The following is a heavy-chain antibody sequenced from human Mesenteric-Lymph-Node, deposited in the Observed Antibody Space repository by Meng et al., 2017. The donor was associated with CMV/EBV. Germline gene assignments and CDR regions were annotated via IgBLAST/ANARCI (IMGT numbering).Heavy chain of an antibody. CDR1: GFTFSSYA. V-gene: IGHV3-30-3*01. CDR3: ARDLGDKGVPAPPGFYYGMDV. Sequence: GGSLRFSCAASGFTFSSYAMHWVRQAPGKGLEWVAVISYDGSNKYYADSVKGRFTISRDNSKNTLYLQMNSLRAEDTAVYYCARDLGDKGVPAPPGFYYGMDVWGQGTTVTVSS. D-gene: IGHD2-2*01. CDR2: ISYDGSNK. J-gene: IGHJ6*02.